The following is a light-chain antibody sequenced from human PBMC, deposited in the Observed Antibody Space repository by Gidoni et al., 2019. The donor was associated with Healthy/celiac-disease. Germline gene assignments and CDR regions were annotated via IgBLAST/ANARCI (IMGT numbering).Light chain of an antibody. CDR3: QQYGSSPL. Sequence: DIVLTQSPGTLSLSPGERATISCRASQSVSSSYLAWYQQKPVQAPRLIIYGASSRATGIPDRFSGSGSGTDFTLTISRLEPEDFAVYYCQQYGSSPLFGQGTKLEIK. CDR2: GAS. CDR1: QSVSSSY. J-gene: IGKJ2*01. V-gene: IGKV3-20*01.